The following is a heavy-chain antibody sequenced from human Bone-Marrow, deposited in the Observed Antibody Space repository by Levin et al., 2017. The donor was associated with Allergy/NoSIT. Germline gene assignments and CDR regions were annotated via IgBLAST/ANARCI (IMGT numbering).Heavy chain of an antibody. J-gene: IGHJ4*02. Sequence: GESLKISCAASGFSFSNAWMSWVRQAPGKGLEWVGRIKSKADGGTTDYAAPVRGRFTISRDDSKNTLYLQMNSLKTEDTAIYYCTTTAGYRGYDYRGYFDYWGQGPLVTVSS. CDR3: TTTAGYRGYDYRGYFDY. V-gene: IGHV3-15*01. CDR1: GFSFSNAW. D-gene: IGHD5-12*01. CDR2: IKSKADGGTT.